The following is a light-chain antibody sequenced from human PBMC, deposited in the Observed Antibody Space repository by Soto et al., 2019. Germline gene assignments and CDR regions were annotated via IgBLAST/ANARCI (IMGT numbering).Light chain of an antibody. CDR1: QSISSF. CDR3: QQCYITPYT. CDR2: ASS. V-gene: IGKV1-39*01. J-gene: IGKJ2*01. Sequence: DIQMTQSPSSLSVSVGDRGTITCRASQSISSFLNWYQQKPGKAPKLLIYASSNLQSGVPSRFSGSGSGTDFTLTISSLQPEDFATYYCQQCYITPYTFGQGTKVQIK.